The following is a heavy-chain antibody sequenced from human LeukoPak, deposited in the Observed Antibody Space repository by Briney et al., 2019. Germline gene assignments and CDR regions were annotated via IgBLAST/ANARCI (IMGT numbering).Heavy chain of an antibody. Sequence: PGGSLRLSCAASGFTFSSYAMSWVRQAPGKGLEWVSTLSGSGGSTYYADSVKGRFTISRDNSKNTLYLQMNSLRAEDTAVYYCAINRYQLLLYLGGGAFDFWGQGTMVTVSS. V-gene: IGHV3-23*01. CDR2: LSGSGGST. CDR3: AINRYQLLLYLGGGAFDF. J-gene: IGHJ3*01. CDR1: GFTFSSYA. D-gene: IGHD2-2*01.